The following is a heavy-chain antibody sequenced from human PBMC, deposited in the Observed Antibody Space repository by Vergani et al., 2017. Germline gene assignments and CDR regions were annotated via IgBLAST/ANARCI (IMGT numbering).Heavy chain of an antibody. Sequence: QVQLVQSGAEVKKPGASVKVSCKASGYTLTGYYMHWVRQAPRQGLEWMGWINPNSGGTNYAQKFQGRVTMTRDTSISTAYMELSRLRAEDTAVYYCARVPQFWCSSTSCYQDYWGQGTLVTVSS. CDR1: GYTLTGYY. D-gene: IGHD2-2*01. CDR2: INPNSGGT. J-gene: IGHJ4*02. V-gene: IGHV1-2*02. CDR3: ARVPQFWCSSTSCYQDY.